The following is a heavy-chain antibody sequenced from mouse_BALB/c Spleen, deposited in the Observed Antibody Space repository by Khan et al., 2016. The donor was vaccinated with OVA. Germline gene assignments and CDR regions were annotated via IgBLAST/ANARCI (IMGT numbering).Heavy chain of an antibody. CDR2: INPSTGYT. CDR3: GRGGHYGAWFAY. D-gene: IGHD2-1*01. J-gene: IGHJ3*01. V-gene: IGHV1-7*01. CDR1: GYSFTTYW. Sequence: QVQLKESGAELAKPGASVKISCKASGYSFTTYWMHWVKQRPGQGLEWIGYINPSTGYTNYNQNFRDRATLTADESSSTAYMELNSLTSDDSAVYFCGRGGHYGAWFAYWGQGTLVTVSA.